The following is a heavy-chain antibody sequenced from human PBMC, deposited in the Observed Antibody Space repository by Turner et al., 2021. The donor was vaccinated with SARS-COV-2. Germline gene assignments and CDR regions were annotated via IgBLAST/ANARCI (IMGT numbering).Heavy chain of an antibody. J-gene: IGHJ5*02. V-gene: IGHV1-24*01. CDR2: FDPENGET. Sequence: QVQLVQSGAEVKKPGASVKVSCKVSGYTLIELSMHWVRQAPGKGLEWMGGFDPENGETIYAQKFQGRVTMTEDTSTDTAYMELSSLRSDDTAVYYCATAPGMTTTGWFDPWGQGTLVTVSS. CDR3: ATAPGMTTTGWFDP. CDR1: GYTLIELS. D-gene: IGHD4-4*01.